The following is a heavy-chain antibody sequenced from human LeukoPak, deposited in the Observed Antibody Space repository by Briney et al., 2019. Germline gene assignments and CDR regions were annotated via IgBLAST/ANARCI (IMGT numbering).Heavy chain of an antibody. Sequence: SETLSLTCAVSGGSITSYYWNWLRQPPGKGLEWIGYIHHTGKNWYNPPLQSRVTLSVDTSKSEFSLRLNSVTAADTAVYYCAKWHEKLLAFDSWGQGTLVTVSS. D-gene: IGHD1-7*01. V-gene: IGHV4-59*01. J-gene: IGHJ4*02. CDR2: IHHTGKN. CDR1: GGSITSYY. CDR3: AKWHEKLLAFDS.